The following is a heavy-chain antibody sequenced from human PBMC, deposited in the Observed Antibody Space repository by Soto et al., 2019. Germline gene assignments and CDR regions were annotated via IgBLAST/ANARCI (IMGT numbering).Heavy chain of an antibody. CDR3: ARADWSGWIDY. V-gene: IGHV4-31*03. CDR1: GGSINNAGYY. J-gene: IGHJ4*01. D-gene: IGHD6-19*01. Sequence: QVQLQESGPGLVKPSQTLSLTCTVSGGSINNAGYYWTWIRQHPRKGLEWIGHIYYSGNTFYNPSLKSRVSISVDTSKNQFSLNLTSVTAADTAVFYCARADWSGWIDYWGHGTLVTVSS. CDR2: IYYSGNT.